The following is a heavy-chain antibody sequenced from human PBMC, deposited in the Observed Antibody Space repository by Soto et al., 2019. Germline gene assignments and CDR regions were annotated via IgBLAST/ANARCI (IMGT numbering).Heavy chain of an antibody. Sequence: SETLSLTCTVSGSSISSGGYYWSWIRQHPGKGLEWIGYIYYSGSTYYNPSLKSRVTISVDTSKNQFSLKLSSVTAADTAVYYCARSYYYDSSGYPPVNHDAFDIWGQGTMVTVSS. J-gene: IGHJ3*02. D-gene: IGHD3-22*01. CDR3: ARSYYYDSSGYPPVNHDAFDI. V-gene: IGHV4-31*03. CDR2: IYYSGST. CDR1: GSSISSGGYY.